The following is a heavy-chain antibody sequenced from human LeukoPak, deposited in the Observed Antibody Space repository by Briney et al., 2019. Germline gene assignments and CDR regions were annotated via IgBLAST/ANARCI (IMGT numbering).Heavy chain of an antibody. J-gene: IGHJ4*02. Sequence: GASVKVSCKASGGTFSSYAISWVRQAPGQGLEWMGRIIPIVGIANYARKFQGRVTITADKSTSTAYMELSSLRSEDTAVYYCAREEGIAVAGMGFDYWGQGTLVTVSS. D-gene: IGHD6-19*01. CDR2: IIPIVGIA. CDR1: GGTFSSYA. V-gene: IGHV1-69*04. CDR3: AREEGIAVAGMGFDY.